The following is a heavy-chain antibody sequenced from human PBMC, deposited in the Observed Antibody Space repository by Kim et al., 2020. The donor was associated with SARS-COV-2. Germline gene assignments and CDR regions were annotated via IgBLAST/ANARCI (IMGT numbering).Heavy chain of an antibody. CDR2: PNSGNT. Sequence: PNSGNTGYAQKFQGRVNMTRNASISTAYMELSSLTSEDTAVYYCARKWEYWGQGALVTVSS. J-gene: IGHJ4*02. V-gene: IGHV1-8*01. CDR3: ARKWEY. D-gene: IGHD1-26*01.